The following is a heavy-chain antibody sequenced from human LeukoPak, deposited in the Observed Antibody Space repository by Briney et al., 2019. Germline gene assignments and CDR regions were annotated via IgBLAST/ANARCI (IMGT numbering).Heavy chain of an antibody. CDR2: INHSGST. J-gene: IGHJ6*02. V-gene: IGHV4-34*01. CDR3: AEGVAAAGREYGMDV. D-gene: IGHD6-13*01. Sequence: SHTLSLTCAVSGGSFSGDYWSWIRQPPGNGLKCFGEINHSGSTNYNPSLKSRVTISVDTSKNQFSLKLSSVTAADTAVYYCAEGVAAAGREYGMDVWGQGTTVTVSS. CDR1: GGSFSGDY.